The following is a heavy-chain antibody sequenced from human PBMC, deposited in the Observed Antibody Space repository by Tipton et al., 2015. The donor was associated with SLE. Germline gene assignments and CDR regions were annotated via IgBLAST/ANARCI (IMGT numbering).Heavy chain of an antibody. J-gene: IGHJ4*02. V-gene: IGHV4-4*07. D-gene: IGHD1-26*01. CDR1: GGSISGSY. Sequence: TLSLTCTVSGGSISGSYWRWIRPPAGKVLEWIGRVYSSGSTIYNPSIKSRITLSLDTSKNQFSLRVNSAAAADTAVYYCARGGGSYYDYWGQGTLVTVSS. CDR2: VYSSGST. CDR3: ARGGGSYYDY.